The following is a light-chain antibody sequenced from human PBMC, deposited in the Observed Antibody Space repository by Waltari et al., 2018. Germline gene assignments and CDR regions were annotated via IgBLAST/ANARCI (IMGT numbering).Light chain of an antibody. CDR3: QQSYSTPLT. CDR1: QSISSY. J-gene: IGKJ4*01. CDR2: AAS. Sequence: DIQMTQSPSSLSASVGDRVTITCPASQSISSYLSLYQQEPGKAPKLLIYAASSVQSGVPSRFSCSGSGTDFTLTISSVQPEDFATYYCQQSYSTPLTFGGGT. V-gene: IGKV1-39*01.